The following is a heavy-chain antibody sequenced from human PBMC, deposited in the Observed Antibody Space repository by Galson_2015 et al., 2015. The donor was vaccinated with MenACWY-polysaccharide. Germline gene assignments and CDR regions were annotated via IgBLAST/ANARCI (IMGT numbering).Heavy chain of an antibody. V-gene: IGHV4-30-4*01. Sequence: TLSLTCTVSGGSISSGDSYWSWVRQSPGKGLEWIGYIYYSGRTNYSPSLKSRATVSLDTSKNQFSLKLSFVTAADTAVYYCARVEKYSGSYYILHWGQGTLVTVSS. J-gene: IGHJ4*02. CDR3: ARVEKYSGSYYILH. CDR1: GGSISSGDSY. CDR2: IYYSGRT. D-gene: IGHD1-26*01.